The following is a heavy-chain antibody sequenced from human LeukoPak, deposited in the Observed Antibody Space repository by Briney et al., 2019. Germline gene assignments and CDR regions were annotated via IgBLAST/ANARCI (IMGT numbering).Heavy chain of an antibody. Sequence: PSETLSLTCAVSGGSISSGGYSWSWIRQPPGKGLEWIGYIYHSGSTYYNPSLKSRVTISVDRSKNQFSLKLSSVTAADTAVYYCARMAGIAAAGAQIYYYYGMDVWGQGTTVTVSS. CDR3: ARMAGIAAAGAQIYYYYGMDV. V-gene: IGHV4-30-2*01. D-gene: IGHD6-13*01. CDR2: IYHSGST. CDR1: GGSISSGGYS. J-gene: IGHJ6*02.